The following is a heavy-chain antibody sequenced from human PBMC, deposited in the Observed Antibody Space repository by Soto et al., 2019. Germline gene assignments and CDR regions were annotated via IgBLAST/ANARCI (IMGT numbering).Heavy chain of an antibody. CDR2: MNPNSGNT. CDR3: ARGEVGYCSSTRCYVVDY. D-gene: IGHD2-2*01. V-gene: IGHV1-8*01. J-gene: IGHJ4*02. CDR1: GYTFTSYD. Sequence: ASVKVSCKASGYTFTSYDTNWVRQATGQGLEWMGWMNPNSGNTGFAQKFQGRVTMTRNTSISTVYMELSGLRSEDTAVYYCARGEVGYCSSTRCYVVDYWGQGTPVTVSS.